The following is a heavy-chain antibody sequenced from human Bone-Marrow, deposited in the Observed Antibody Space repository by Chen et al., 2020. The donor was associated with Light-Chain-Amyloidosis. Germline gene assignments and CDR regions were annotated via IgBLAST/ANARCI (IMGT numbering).Heavy chain of an antibody. Sequence: QVHLVESGGGVVQPGRSLRLYCAASGFTFSTYGMHWVRQAPGKGLEGVAVIXXXVSNKYYTDFVKGRFTISRDNSKNTLYLQMNSLRAEDTALYYCARDDGPCSGGGCYWKYYSDHWGRGTLVTVSS. CDR2: IXXXVSNK. D-gene: IGHD2-15*01. CDR1: GFTFSTYG. J-gene: IGHJ4*02. V-gene: IGHV3-33*01. CDR3: ARDDGPCSGGGCYWKYYSDH.